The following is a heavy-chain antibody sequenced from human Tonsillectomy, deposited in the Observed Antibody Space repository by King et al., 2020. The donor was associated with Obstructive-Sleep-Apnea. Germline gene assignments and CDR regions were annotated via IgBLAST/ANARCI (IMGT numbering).Heavy chain of an antibody. Sequence: VQLQESGPGLVKPSETLSLTCTVSCGSISSYYWSWIRQPPGKGLDGIGYFYYSWNTNYNPSLQSRVTISADTAKNQFSLRLSSVTAADTAVYYCATQGYSYGPFDYWGQGTLVTVSS. CDR3: ATQGYSYGPFDY. CDR2: FYYSWNT. CDR1: CGSISSYY. D-gene: IGHD5-18*01. J-gene: IGHJ4*02. V-gene: IGHV4-59*01.